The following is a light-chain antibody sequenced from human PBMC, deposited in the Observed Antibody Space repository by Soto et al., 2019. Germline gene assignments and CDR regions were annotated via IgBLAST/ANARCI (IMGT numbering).Light chain of an antibody. V-gene: IGKV3-15*01. CDR1: QSVSSN. CDR3: QYYDNWLPYT. CDR2: GAS. J-gene: IGKJ2*01. Sequence: EIVMTQSPATLSVSPGERATLSCRASQSVSSNLAWYQQKPGQAPRLLMYGASTRATGIPARFSGSGSGTEFTLTISTLQSEDFAVYYCQYYDNWLPYTFGQGTKLEIK.